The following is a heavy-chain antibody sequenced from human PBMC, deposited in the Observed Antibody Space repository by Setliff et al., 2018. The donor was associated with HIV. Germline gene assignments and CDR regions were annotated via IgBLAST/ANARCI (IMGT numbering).Heavy chain of an antibody. D-gene: IGHD1-26*01. CDR3: ARVEGATPDAFDI. V-gene: IGHV4-39*07. CDR1: GGSISSSSYY. Sequence: CTVSGGSISSSSYYWGWIRQPPGKGLEWIGSIYYSGSTYYNPSLKSRVTISVDTSKNQFSLKLSSVTAADTAVYYCARVEGATPDAFDIWGQGTMVTVSS. J-gene: IGHJ3*02. CDR2: IYYSGST.